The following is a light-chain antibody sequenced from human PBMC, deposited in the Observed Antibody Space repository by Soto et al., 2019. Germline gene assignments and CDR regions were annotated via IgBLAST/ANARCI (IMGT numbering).Light chain of an antibody. CDR1: SGSIASNY. V-gene: IGLV6-57*02. CDR2: ENN. J-gene: IGLJ3*02. Sequence: NFMLTQPHSVAESPGKTVTISCTGSSGSIASNYVQWYQQRPGSAPTTVICENNQRPSGVPDRFSGSIDSSSTTASLTISGLKTEDEADYYCQSYKNTNQVFGGGTKLTVL. CDR3: QSYKNTNQV.